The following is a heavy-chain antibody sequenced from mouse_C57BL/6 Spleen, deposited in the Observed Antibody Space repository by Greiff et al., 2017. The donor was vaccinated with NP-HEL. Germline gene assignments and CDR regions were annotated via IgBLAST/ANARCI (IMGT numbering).Heavy chain of an antibody. J-gene: IGHJ3*01. V-gene: IGHV5-17*01. D-gene: IGHD2-4*01. CDR1: GFTFSDYG. Sequence: EVHLVESGGGLVKPGGSLKLSCAASGFTFSDYGMHWVRQAPEKGLEWVAYISSGSSTIYYADTVKGRFTISRDNAKNTLFLQMTSLRSEDTAMYYWARPDDYDRGAWFAYWGQGTLVTVSA. CDR2: ISSGSSTI. CDR3: ARPDDYDRGAWFAY.